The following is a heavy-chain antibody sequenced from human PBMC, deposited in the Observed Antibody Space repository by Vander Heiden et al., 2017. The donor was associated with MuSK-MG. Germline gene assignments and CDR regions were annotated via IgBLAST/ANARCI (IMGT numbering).Heavy chain of an antibody. D-gene: IGHD1-26*01. CDR3: TRVGASDDN. Sequence: EVQLVESGGGLVQPGGSRTLSCAASGSGFIFSDSALHWVRQASGKGLEWVGRIRSKAKNYATEYAASVKGRFTISRDDSKNRVYLQMNSLKTEDTAVYYCTRVGASDDNWGQGTLVTVSS. J-gene: IGHJ4*02. CDR1: GSGFIFSDSA. V-gene: IGHV3-73*01. CDR2: IRSKAKNYAT.